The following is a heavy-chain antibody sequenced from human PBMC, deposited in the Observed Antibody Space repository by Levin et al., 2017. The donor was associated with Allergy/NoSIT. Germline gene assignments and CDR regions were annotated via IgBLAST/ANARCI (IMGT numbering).Heavy chain of an antibody. CDR2: IRSSGVGA. Sequence: GGSLRLSCAASGFTFSSYAMSWVRQAPGKGLEWVSNIRSSGVGAYYADSVKGRFTISRDNSKNTLYLQMNSLRAEDTAVYYCANGGGYSYFDYWGQGTLVTVSS. J-gene: IGHJ4*02. D-gene: IGHD5-12*01. CDR1: GFTFSSYA. V-gene: IGHV3-23*01. CDR3: ANGGGYSYFDY.